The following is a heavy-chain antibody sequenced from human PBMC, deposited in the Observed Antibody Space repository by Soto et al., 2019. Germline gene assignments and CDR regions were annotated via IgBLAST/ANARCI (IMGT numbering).Heavy chain of an antibody. D-gene: IGHD1-20*01. Sequence: GGSLRLSCTASGFTFGDYAMSWFRQAPGKGLEWVGFIRSKAYGGTTEYAASVKGRFTISRDDSKSIAYLQMNSLKTEDTAVYYCTRDGRITYAVVDVWGKGTTVTVSS. V-gene: IGHV3-49*03. CDR1: GFTFGDYA. CDR2: IRSKAYGGTT. J-gene: IGHJ6*04. CDR3: TRDGRITYAVVDV.